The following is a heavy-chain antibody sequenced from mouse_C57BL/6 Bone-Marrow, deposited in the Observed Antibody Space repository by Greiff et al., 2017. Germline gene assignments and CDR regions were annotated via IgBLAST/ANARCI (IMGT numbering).Heavy chain of an antibody. CDR1: GYTFTDYE. D-gene: IGHD2-4*01. V-gene: IGHV1-15*01. J-gene: IGHJ3*01. Sequence: QVQLQQSGAELVRPGASVTLSCKASGYTFTDYEMHWVKQTPVHGLEWIGAIDPETGGTAYNQKFKGKAILTADKSSSTAYMELRSLTSEDSAVYFCARGIYYDFTWFAYWGQGTLVTVSA. CDR2: IDPETGGT. CDR3: ARGIYYDFTWFAY.